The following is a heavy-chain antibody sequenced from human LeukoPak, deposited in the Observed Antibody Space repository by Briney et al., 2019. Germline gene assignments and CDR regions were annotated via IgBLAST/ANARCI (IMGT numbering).Heavy chain of an antibody. CDR2: ISSSSSYI. J-gene: IGHJ4*02. D-gene: IGHD6-19*01. V-gene: IGHV3-21*01. CDR3: ARVYSSGGREVCFDY. CDR1: GFTFSSYS. Sequence: PGGSLRLSCAASGFTFSSYSMNWVRQAPGKGLEWVSSISSSSSYIYYADSVKGRFTISRDNAKNSLYLQMNSLRAEDTAVYYCARVYSSGGREVCFDYWGQGTLVTVSS.